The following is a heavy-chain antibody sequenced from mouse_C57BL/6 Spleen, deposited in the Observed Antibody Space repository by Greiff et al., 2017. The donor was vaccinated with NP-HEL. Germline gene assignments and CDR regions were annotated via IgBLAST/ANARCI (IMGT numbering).Heavy chain of an antibody. CDR3: ARHGPSEGYYGD. V-gene: IGHV5-9*01. D-gene: IGHD1-2*01. Sequence: EVQRVESGGGLVKPGGSLKLSCAASGFTFSSYTMSWVRQTPEKRLEWVATISGGGGNTYYPDSVKGRFTISRDNAKNTLYLQMSSLRSEDTALYYCARHGPSEGYYGDWGQGTTLTVSS. CDR1: GFTFSSYT. CDR2: ISGGGGNT. J-gene: IGHJ2*01.